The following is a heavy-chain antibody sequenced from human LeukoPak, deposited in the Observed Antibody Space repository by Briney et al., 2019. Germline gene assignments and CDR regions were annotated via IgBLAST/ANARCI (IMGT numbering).Heavy chain of an antibody. CDR1: GGSFSGYY. V-gene: IGHV4-34*01. CDR2: INHSGST. D-gene: IGHD3-22*01. J-gene: IGHJ4*02. CDR3: ARRGSSGYYHY. Sequence: SETLSLTCAVYGGSFSGYYWSWIRQPPGKGLEWIGEINHSGSTNYNPSLKSRVTISVDTSKNQFSLKLSSVTAADTAVYYCARRGSSGYYHYRGQGTLVTVSS.